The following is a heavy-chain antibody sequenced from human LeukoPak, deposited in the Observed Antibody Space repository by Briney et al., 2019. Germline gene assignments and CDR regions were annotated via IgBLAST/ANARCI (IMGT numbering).Heavy chain of an antibody. CDR2: IRQDGSAK. CDR3: ARGGGLDV. V-gene: IGHV3-7*03. D-gene: IGHD3-16*01. Sequence: GGSLRLSCAASGFTFSTYWMSWVRQAPGKGLEWVANIRQDGSAKYYLDSVKGRFTISRDNAKNSLYLQMSNLRAEDTAVYFCARGGGLDVWGQGATVTVSS. J-gene: IGHJ6*02. CDR1: GFTFSTYW.